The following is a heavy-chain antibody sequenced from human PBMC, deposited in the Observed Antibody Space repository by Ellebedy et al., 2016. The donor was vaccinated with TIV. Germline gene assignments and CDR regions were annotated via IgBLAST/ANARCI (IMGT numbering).Heavy chain of an antibody. CDR3: ARARYSHDSSGWYYFDF. V-gene: IGHV3-11*06. Sequence: GGSLRLXXAVSGFTFSDYYMSWIRQAPGKGLDWVSYISTNSIHINYADSVKGRFTISRDNAKNSLYLKMNSLRAEDTAVYYCARARYSHDSSGWYYFDFWGQGTLVTVSS. J-gene: IGHJ4*02. D-gene: IGHD3-22*01. CDR2: ISTNSIHI. CDR1: GFTFSDYY.